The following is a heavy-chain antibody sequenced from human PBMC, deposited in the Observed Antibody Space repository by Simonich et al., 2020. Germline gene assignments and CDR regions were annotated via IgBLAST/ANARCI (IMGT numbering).Heavy chain of an antibody. Sequence: EVQLVESGGGLVKPGGSLRLSCAASGFTFSSYSMNWVRQARGKELEWVSAISSSSSYIYYADSWKGRFTISRDNAKNSLYLQMNSLRAEDTAVYYCARGIVGASGAFDIWGQGTMVTVSS. J-gene: IGHJ3*02. V-gene: IGHV3-21*01. CDR2: ISSSSSYI. CDR3: ARGIVGASGAFDI. CDR1: GFTFSSYS. D-gene: IGHD1-26*01.